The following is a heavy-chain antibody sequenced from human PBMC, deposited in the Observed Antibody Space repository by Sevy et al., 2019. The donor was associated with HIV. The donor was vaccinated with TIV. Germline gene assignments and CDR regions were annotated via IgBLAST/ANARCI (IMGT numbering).Heavy chain of an antibody. CDR2: IYYSGST. CDR3: ASGYYGSGSYFFQH. Sequence: SETLSLTCTVSGGSISSYYWSWIWQPPGKGLEWIGYIYYSGSTNYNPSLKSRVTISVDTSKNQFSLKLSSVTAADTAVYYCASGYYGSGSYFFQHWGQGTLVTVSS. J-gene: IGHJ1*01. D-gene: IGHD3-10*01. V-gene: IGHV4-59*01. CDR1: GGSISSYY.